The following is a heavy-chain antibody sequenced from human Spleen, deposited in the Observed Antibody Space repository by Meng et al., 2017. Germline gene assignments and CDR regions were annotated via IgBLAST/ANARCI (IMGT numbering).Heavy chain of an antibody. V-gene: IGHV1-46*01. CDR2: INPSNGDT. CDR3: AREFHGGWWDY. Sequence: QVQLVQSGVEVENPGASVKLSCEASGYTLTTHYIHWVRQAPGQGLEWMGLINPSNGDTTFAQNFQGRVTMTRDTSTSTVYMELNSLTFEDTSMYFCAREFHGGWWDYWGQGSLVTVSS. J-gene: IGHJ4*02. D-gene: IGHD4-23*01. CDR1: GYTLTTHY.